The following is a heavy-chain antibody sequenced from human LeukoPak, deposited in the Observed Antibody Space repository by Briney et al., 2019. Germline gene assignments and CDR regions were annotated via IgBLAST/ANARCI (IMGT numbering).Heavy chain of an antibody. CDR3: ARAAGTGIDY. J-gene: IGHJ4*02. CDR1: GFTVSSNY. V-gene: IGHV3-48*02. CDR2: ISSSSSTI. D-gene: IGHD6-19*01. Sequence: GGSLRLSCAASGFTVSSNYMNWVRQAPGKGLEWVSYISSSSSTIFYADSVKGRFTISRDNAKNSLYLQMNSLRDEDTAVYYCARAAGTGIDYWGQGTLVTVSS.